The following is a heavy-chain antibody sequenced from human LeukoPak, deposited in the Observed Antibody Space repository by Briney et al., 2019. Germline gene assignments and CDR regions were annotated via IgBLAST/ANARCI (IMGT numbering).Heavy chain of an antibody. J-gene: IGHJ5*02. Sequence: SETLSLTCTVSGGSISSSSYYWGWIRQPPGKGLEWIGSIYYSGSTYYNPSLKSRVTISVDTSKNQFSLKLSSVTAADTAMYYCARGRVVPATTTIFSWFDPWGQGTLVTVSS. D-gene: IGHD2-2*01. V-gene: IGHV4-39*01. CDR1: GGSISSSSYY. CDR2: IYYSGST. CDR3: ARGRVVPATTTIFSWFDP.